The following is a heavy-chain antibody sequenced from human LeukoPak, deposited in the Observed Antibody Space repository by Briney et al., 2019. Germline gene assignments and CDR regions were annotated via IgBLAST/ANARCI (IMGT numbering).Heavy chain of an antibody. CDR1: GXSFTIYW. CDR2: IYPGDSDT. J-gene: IGHJ4*02. D-gene: IGHD2-2*01. CDR3: ARRYCSSTSCYFDF. Sequence: XXGSGXSFTIYWIGWVRQLPGKGLEWMGMIYPGDSDTRYSPSFQGQVTISADKSINTAYLQWSSLKASDTAIYYCARRYCSSTSCYFDFWGQGILVTVSS. V-gene: IGHV5-51*01.